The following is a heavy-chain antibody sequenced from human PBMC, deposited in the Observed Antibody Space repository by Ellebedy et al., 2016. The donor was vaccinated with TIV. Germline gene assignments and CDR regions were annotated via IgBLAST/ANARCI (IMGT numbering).Heavy chain of an antibody. CDR3: TTLVVVVAATHSAFDI. CDR1: GFTFSNAW. V-gene: IGHV3-15*07. CDR2: IKSKTDGGTT. J-gene: IGHJ3*02. D-gene: IGHD2-15*01. Sequence: GESLKISCAASGFTFSNAWMNWVRQAPGKGLEWVGRIKSKTDGGTTDYAAPVKGRFTISRDDSKNTLYLQMNSLKTEDTAVYYCTTLVVVVAATHSAFDIWGQGTMVTVSS.